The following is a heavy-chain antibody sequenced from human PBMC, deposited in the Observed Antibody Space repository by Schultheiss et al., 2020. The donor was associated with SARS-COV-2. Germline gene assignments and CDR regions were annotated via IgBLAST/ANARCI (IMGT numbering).Heavy chain of an antibody. D-gene: IGHD6-13*01. CDR1: GFTFSSYE. CDR3: ARVLLQYSSSWYCFDY. V-gene: IGHV3-48*03. J-gene: IGHJ4*02. Sequence: GGSLRLSCAASGFTFSSYEMNWVRQAPGKGLEWVSYISSSGSTIYYADSVKGRFTISRDNAKNSLYLQMNSLRAEDTAVYYCARVLLQYSSSWYCFDYWGQGTLVTVSS. CDR2: ISSSGSTI.